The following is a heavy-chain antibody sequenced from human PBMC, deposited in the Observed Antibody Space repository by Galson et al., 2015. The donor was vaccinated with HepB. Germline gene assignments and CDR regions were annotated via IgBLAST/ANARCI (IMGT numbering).Heavy chain of an antibody. CDR1: GFTFSSYG. V-gene: IGHV3-33*01. D-gene: IGHD3-22*01. J-gene: IGHJ6*02. CDR2: IWYDGSNK. CDR3: AREGPQYDGSGIYGMDV. Sequence: SLRLSCAASGFTFSSYGMHWVRQAPGKGLEWVAVIWYDGSNKYYADSVKGRFTISRDNSKNTLYLQMNSLRAEDTAVYYCAREGPQYDGSGIYGMDVWGQGTTVTVSS.